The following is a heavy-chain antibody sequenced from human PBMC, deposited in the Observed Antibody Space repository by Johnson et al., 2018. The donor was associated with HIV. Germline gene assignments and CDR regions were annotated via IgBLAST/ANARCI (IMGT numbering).Heavy chain of an antibody. D-gene: IGHD3-3*01. CDR2: IWYDGSNK. CDR3: AKDSEVSGYQPDAFDI. V-gene: IGHV3-33*06. Sequence: QVQLVESGGGVVQPGGSLRLSCAASGFTFSSYGMHWVRQAPGKGLEWVAVIWYDGSNKYYGDSVKGRFTISRDNSKNTLYLQMNSLRAEDTAVYYCAKDSEVSGYQPDAFDIWGQGTMATVSS. J-gene: IGHJ3*02. CDR1: GFTFSSYG.